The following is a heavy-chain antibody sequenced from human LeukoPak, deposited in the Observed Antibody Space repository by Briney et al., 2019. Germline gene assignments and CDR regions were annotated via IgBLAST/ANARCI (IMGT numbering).Heavy chain of an antibody. D-gene: IGHD3-3*01. CDR3: ARDSRKILRFLEWLQTRNWFDP. CDR1: GYTFTSYY. J-gene: IGHJ5*02. V-gene: IGHV1-46*01. CDR2: INPSGGST. Sequence: AASVKVSCKASGYTFTSYYMHWVRQAPGQGLEWMGIINPSGGSTSYAQKFQGRVTITRDTSTSTVYMELSSLRSEDTAVYYCARDSRKILRFLEWLQTRNWFDPWGQGTLVTVSS.